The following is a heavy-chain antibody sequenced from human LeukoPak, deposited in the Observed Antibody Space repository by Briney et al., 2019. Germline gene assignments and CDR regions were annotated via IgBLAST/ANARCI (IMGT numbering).Heavy chain of an antibody. J-gene: IGHJ6*04. Sequence: GGSLRLSCAASGFTFISSGWTGFRKAPGKGLFWFSPITKDGSSTTYADSVKGRFTTSRDNAKNTLYLQMDSLRDDDTAVYYCARDPGYESWSPFWGGMDVWGNGTTVIVSS. V-gene: IGHV3-74*01. CDR3: ARDPGYESWSPFWGGMDV. CDR1: GFTFISSG. CDR2: ITKDGSST. D-gene: IGHD3-16*01.